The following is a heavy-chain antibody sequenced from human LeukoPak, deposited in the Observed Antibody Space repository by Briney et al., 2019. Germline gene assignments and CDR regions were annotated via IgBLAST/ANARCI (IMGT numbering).Heavy chain of an antibody. J-gene: IGHJ4*02. CDR3: AREENPYDYVWGSYRWSFDY. CDR2: IKQDGSEK. CDR1: GFTFSSYW. V-gene: IGHV3-7*01. Sequence: GGSLRLSCAASGFTFSSYWMSWVRQAPGKGLEWVANIKQDGSEKYYVDSVKGRFTISRDNAKNSLYLQMNSLRAEDTAVYYCAREENPYDYVWGSYRWSFDYWGQGTLVTVSS. D-gene: IGHD3-16*02.